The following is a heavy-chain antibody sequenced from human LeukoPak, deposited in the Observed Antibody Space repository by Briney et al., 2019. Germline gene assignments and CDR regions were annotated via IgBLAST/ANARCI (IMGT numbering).Heavy chain of an antibody. D-gene: IGHD3-22*01. CDR3: ARHAYYYDSSGYLGGNAFDI. J-gene: IGHJ3*02. Sequence: GESLKISCKGSGYSFTSYWIGWVRQMPGKGLEWMGIIYPGDSDTRYSPSVQGQVTISADKSISTAYLQWSSLKASDTAMYYCARHAYYYDSSGYLGGNAFDIWGQGTMVTVSS. CDR1: GYSFTSYW. V-gene: IGHV5-51*01. CDR2: IYPGDSDT.